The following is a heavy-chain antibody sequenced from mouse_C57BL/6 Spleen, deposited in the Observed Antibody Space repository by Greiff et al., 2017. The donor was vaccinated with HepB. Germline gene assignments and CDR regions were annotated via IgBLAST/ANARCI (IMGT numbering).Heavy chain of an antibody. CDR2: INPGSGGT. J-gene: IGHJ1*03. CDR1: GYAFTNYL. V-gene: IGHV1-54*01. Sequence: VQLQQSGAELVRPGTSVKVSCKASGYAFTNYLIEWVKQRPGQGLEWIGVINPGSGGTNYNEKFKGKATLTADKSSSTAYMQLSSLTSEDSAVYVCARSDYYGSLIFDVWGTGTTVTVSS. D-gene: IGHD1-1*01. CDR3: ARSDYYGSLIFDV.